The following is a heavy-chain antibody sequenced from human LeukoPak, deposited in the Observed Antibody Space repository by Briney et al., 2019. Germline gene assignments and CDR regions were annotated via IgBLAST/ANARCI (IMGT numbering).Heavy chain of an antibody. J-gene: IGHJ4*02. CDR3: AKAPPEYSSSWYGWYYFDY. Sequence: GGSLRLSCAASGFTFSSYAMSWVRQAPGKGLEWVSAISGSGGSTYYADSVKGRFTISRDNSKNTLYLQMNSLRAEDTAVYYCAKAPPEYSSSWYGWYYFDYWGQGTLVTVSS. D-gene: IGHD6-13*01. CDR2: ISGSGGST. CDR1: GFTFSSYA. V-gene: IGHV3-23*01.